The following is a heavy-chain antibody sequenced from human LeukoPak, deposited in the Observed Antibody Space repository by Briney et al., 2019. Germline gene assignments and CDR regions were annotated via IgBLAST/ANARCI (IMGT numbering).Heavy chain of an antibody. J-gene: IGHJ4*02. CDR1: GFTFSSYS. V-gene: IGHV3-21*01. D-gene: IGHD6-19*01. CDR2: ISSSSSYI. Sequence: GGSLRLSCAASGFTFSSYSMNWVRQAPGKGLEWVSSISSSSSYIYYADSVEGRFTISRDNAKNSLYLQMNSLRAEDTAVYYCARHPATYIAVAGHFDYWGQGTLVTVSS. CDR3: ARHPATYIAVAGHFDY.